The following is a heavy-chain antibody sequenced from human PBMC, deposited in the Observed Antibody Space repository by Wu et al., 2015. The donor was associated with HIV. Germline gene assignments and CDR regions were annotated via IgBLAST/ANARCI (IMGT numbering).Heavy chain of an antibody. J-gene: IGHJ4*02. V-gene: IGHV1-46*01. CDR3: ARSHDYGGSSGLDS. D-gene: IGHD4/OR15-4a*01. CDR2: INPSGGST. Sequence: QVQMVQSGTEVKKPGASVKISCKTSGYFFIDHYMNWVRQAPGQGLEWMGIINPSGGSTRYAQNFQGRVTMTRDTSTNSVYMEMSSLRFDDTAVYYCARSHDYGGSSGLDSWGQGTLVTVSS. CDR1: GYFFIDHY.